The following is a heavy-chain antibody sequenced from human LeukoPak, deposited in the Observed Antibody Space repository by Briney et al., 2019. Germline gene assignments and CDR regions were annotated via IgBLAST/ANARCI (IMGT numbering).Heavy chain of an antibody. Sequence: SETLSLTCTVSGGSISSYYWSWIRQPPGKGLEWVWYIYYSGSTNYNPSLKSRVTISVDTSKNQFSLKLSSVTAAATAVYYCASLGFLEWPYSPYYYGMDVWGQGTTVTVSS. CDR3: ASLGFLEWPYSPYYYGMDV. CDR1: GGSISSYY. CDR2: IYYSGST. D-gene: IGHD3-3*01. J-gene: IGHJ6*02. V-gene: IGHV4-59*01.